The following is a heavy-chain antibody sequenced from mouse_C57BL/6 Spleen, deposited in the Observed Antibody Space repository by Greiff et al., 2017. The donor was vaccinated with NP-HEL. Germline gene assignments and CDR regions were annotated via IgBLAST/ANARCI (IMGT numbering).Heavy chain of an antibody. CDR1: GYAFSSSW. CDR2: IYPGDGDT. V-gene: IGHV1-82*01. CDR3: AREGGENYFDY. Sequence: VQLQQSGPELVKPGASVKISCKASGYAFSSSWMNWVKQRPGTGLEWIGRIYPGDGDTNYNGKFKGKATLTADKSSSTAYMQLSSLTSEDSAVYFCAREGGENYFDYWGQGTTLTVSS. J-gene: IGHJ2*01.